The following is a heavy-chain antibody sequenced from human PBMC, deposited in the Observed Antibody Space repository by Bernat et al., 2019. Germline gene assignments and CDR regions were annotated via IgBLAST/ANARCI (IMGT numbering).Heavy chain of an antibody. CDR3: ARAIVVVPAAIGDMYYFDY. D-gene: IGHD2-2*01. CDR1: GGTFSSYA. CDR2: IIPIFGTA. Sequence: QVQLVQSGAEVKKPGSSVKVSCKASGGTFSSYAISWVRQAPGQGLEWMGGIIPIFGTANYAQKFQGRVTIPADESTSTAYMELSSLRSEDTAVYYCARAIVVVPAAIGDMYYFDYWGQGTLVTVSS. V-gene: IGHV1-69*01. J-gene: IGHJ4*02.